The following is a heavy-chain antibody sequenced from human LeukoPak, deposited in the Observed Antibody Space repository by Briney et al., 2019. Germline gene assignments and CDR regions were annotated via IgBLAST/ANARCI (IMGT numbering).Heavy chain of an antibody. CDR1: GGSISSGGYY. CDR2: IYYSGST. Sequence: SETLSLTCTVSGGSISSGGYYGSWIRRHPGRGLEGIGYIYYSGSTYYNPSLKSRVTISVDTSKNQFSLKLSSVTAADTAVYYCARGIAAAGINWFDPWGQGTLVTVSS. V-gene: IGHV4-31*03. J-gene: IGHJ5*02. CDR3: ARGIAAAGINWFDP. D-gene: IGHD6-13*01.